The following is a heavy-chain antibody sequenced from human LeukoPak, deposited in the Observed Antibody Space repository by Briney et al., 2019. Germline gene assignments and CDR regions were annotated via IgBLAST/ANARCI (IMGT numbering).Heavy chain of an antibody. CDR3: ARDNPVVPAAAAYYYYGMDV. J-gene: IGHJ6*02. V-gene: IGHV3-53*01. CDR1: GFTVSSNY. Sequence: GGSLRLSCAASGFTVSSNYMSWVRQAPGKGLEWVSVIYSGGSTYYADSVKGRFTISRDNSKNTLYLQMNSLRAEDTAVYYCARDNPVVPAAAAYYYYGMDVWGQGTTVTVSS. D-gene: IGHD2-2*01. CDR2: IYSGGST.